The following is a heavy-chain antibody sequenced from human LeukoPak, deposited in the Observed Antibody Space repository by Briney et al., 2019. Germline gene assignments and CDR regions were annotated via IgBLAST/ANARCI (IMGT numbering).Heavy chain of an antibody. D-gene: IGHD3-3*01. J-gene: IGHJ3*02. Sequence: GGSLRLSCAASGFTFSSYAMSWVRQAPGKGLEWVSAISGSGGSTYYADSVKGRFTISRDNAKNSLYLQMNSLRAEDTALYYCATSYYDFWSGYYGSAFDIWGQGTMVTVSS. CDR1: GFTFSSYA. V-gene: IGHV3-23*01. CDR2: ISGSGGST. CDR3: ATSYYDFWSGYYGSAFDI.